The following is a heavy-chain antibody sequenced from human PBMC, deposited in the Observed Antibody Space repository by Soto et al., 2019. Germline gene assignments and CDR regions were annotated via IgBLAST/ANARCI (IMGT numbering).Heavy chain of an antibody. CDR1: GYTFSSYA. CDR2: INTGNGNT. Sequence: ASVKVSCKASGYTFSSYAMHWVRQAPGQRLEWMGWINTGNGNTKYSQKFQGRVTITRDTSACTAYMELSSLRSEDTAVYYCARVDSSSWWMFGVDPWGQGTLVTVSS. D-gene: IGHD6-13*01. V-gene: IGHV1-3*04. CDR3: ARVDSSSWWMFGVDP. J-gene: IGHJ5*02.